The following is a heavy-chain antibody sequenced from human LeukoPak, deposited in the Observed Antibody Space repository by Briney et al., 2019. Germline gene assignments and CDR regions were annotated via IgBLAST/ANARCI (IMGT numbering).Heavy chain of an antibody. D-gene: IGHD3/OR15-3a*01. CDR3: ARVKDRDWNYSDY. CDR1: EFPFSDYY. V-gene: IGHV3-11*04. CDR2: ISSSGSTI. Sequence: GGPLRLSWEASEFPFSDYYISGIRQAPGRGLEWVSYISSSGSTIYYADSVKGRFTISRDNAKNSLYLQMNSLRAEDTAVYYCARVKDRDWNYSDYWGQGTLVTVSS. J-gene: IGHJ4*02.